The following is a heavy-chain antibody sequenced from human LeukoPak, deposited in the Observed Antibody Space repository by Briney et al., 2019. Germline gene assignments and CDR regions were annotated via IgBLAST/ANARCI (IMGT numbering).Heavy chain of an antibody. CDR3: TPLTHHYDSSGYYYVGYFQH. CDR1: GLTFNNAW. J-gene: IGHJ1*01. D-gene: IGHD3-22*01. Sequence: KTGGSLRLSCAASGLTFNNAWMSWVRQAPGKGPEWVGRIKSKTDGGTTDYAAPVQGRFTISRDDSKNTLYLQMNSVKIEDTAVYYCTPLTHHYDSSGYYYVGYFQHWGQGTLVTVSS. CDR2: IKSKTDGGTT. V-gene: IGHV3-15*05.